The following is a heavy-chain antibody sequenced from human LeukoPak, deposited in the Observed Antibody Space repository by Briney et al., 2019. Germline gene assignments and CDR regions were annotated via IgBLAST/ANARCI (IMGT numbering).Heavy chain of an antibody. Sequence: GGSLRLSCAAFGFTFSSIAMTWVRQAQGKGLEWVSTIRSNGDTTYNADSVKGRFTISRDNSKNTLYLQLNSLRVEDTAIYYCAKGQELDDGVFDSWGQGTLVTVSS. CDR2: IRSNGDTT. V-gene: IGHV3-23*01. D-gene: IGHD1-1*01. CDR3: AKGQELDDGVFDS. J-gene: IGHJ4*02. CDR1: GFTFSSIA.